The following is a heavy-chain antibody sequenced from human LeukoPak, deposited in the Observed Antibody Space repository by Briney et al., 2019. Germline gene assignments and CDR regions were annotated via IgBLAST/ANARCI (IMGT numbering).Heavy chain of an antibody. CDR2: ISGSGGST. Sequence: GGSLRLSCAASGFTFSSYAMSWVRQAPGKGLEWVSAISGSGGSTYYADSVKGRFTISRDNSKNTLYLQMNSLRAEDTAVYYCAKDLRIVVVTAPDYWGQGTLVTASS. CDR1: GFTFSSYA. CDR3: AKDLRIVVVTAPDY. D-gene: IGHD2-21*02. V-gene: IGHV3-23*01. J-gene: IGHJ4*02.